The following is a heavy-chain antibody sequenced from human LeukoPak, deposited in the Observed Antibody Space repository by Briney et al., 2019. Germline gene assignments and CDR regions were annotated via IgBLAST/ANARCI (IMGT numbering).Heavy chain of an antibody. CDR1: GGSISSGSYY. Sequence: SQTLSLTCTASGGSISSGSYYWSWIRQPAGKGLEWIGRIYTSGSTNYNPSLKSRVTISVDTSKNQFSLKLSSVTAADTAVYYCAREDPSSWYNMDVWGKGTTVTISS. CDR2: IYTSGST. V-gene: IGHV4-61*02. D-gene: IGHD6-13*01. CDR3: AREDPSSWYNMDV. J-gene: IGHJ6*03.